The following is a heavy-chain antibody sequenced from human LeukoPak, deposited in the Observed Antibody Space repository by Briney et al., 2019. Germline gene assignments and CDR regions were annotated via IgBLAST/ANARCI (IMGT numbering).Heavy chain of an antibody. CDR3: ATDRSRGGSDFDY. Sequence: PGGSLRLSCAASGFTFSSYAMSWVRQAPGKGLEWVSAISGSGATPYYADSVKGRFTISRDNSKNTLNLQMNSLRAEDTAVYYCATDRSRGGSDFDYWGQGTLVTVSS. CDR1: GFTFSSYA. J-gene: IGHJ4*02. CDR2: ISGSGATP. D-gene: IGHD1-26*01. V-gene: IGHV3-23*01.